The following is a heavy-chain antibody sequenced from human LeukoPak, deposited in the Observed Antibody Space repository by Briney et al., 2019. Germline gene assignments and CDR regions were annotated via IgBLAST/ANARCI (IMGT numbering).Heavy chain of an antibody. V-gene: IGHV3-23*01. CDR2: ISGSGGST. Sequence: GGSLRLSCAASGFTFSRYAMSWVRQAPGKGLEWVSSISGSGGSTYYADAVKGRFTISRDNSKNTLYLQMNSLRAEDTAEYYCAKDHCSGGSCFVFDYWGQGTLVTVSS. CDR3: AKDHCSGGSCFVFDY. CDR1: GFTFSRYA. D-gene: IGHD2-15*01. J-gene: IGHJ4*02.